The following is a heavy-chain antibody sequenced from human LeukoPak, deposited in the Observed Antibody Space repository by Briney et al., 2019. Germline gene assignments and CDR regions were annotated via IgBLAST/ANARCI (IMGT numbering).Heavy chain of an antibody. J-gene: IGHJ4*02. D-gene: IGHD1-26*01. V-gene: IGHV1-2*02. CDR2: INPNSGGT. Sequence: ASVKASCKASGHTFTGHYIHWVRQAPGQGLEWMGWINPNSGGTKYAQKFQGRVTMTRDTSISTAYMELSKLRSDDTAVYSCARDYGFYSGLYFFDYWGQGTLVTVSS. CDR1: GHTFTGHY. CDR3: ARDYGFYSGLYFFDY.